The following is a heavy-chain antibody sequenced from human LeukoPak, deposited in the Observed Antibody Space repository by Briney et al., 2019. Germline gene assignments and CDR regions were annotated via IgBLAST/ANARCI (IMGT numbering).Heavy chain of an antibody. D-gene: IGHD3-3*01. CDR1: GFTFSNYA. CDR2: ISGAGGGT. J-gene: IGHJ4*02. Sequence: GGSLRLSCAASGFTFSNYAMTWVRQAPGKGLEWVSFISGAGGGTYYADSVKGRFTISRDNSKNTLHLQMNSLRAEDTAVYYCAKEGFGDFWSGSYDYWGQGTLVTVSS. V-gene: IGHV3-23*01. CDR3: AKEGFGDFWSGSYDY.